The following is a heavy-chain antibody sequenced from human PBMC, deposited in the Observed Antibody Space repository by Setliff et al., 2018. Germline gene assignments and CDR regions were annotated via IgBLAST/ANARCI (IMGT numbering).Heavy chain of an antibody. Sequence: SETLSLTCAVSGGSISSSSYYWGWIRQSPGEGLEWIANIHYNGHLYYNPSLKNRATISMDTSKIQFSLKLISVTAADTALYFCARRPTGPGAPFDIWGHGTMVTVSS. D-gene: IGHD3-10*01. J-gene: IGHJ3*02. V-gene: IGHV4-39*01. CDR1: GGSISSSSYY. CDR3: ARRPTGPGAPFDI. CDR2: IHYNGHL.